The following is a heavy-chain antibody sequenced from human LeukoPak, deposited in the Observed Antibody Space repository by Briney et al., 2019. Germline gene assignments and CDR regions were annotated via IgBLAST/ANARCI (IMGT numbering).Heavy chain of an antibody. CDR2: IYYSGST. CDR3: ARDSGTREFDY. Sequence: PSETLSLTCIVSGGSINDYYWSRIRQPPGKGLEWIGYIYYSGSTNYNPSLKSRVTISVDMSKNQFSLNLISVTTADTAVYYCARDSGTREFDYWGQGTLVTISS. D-gene: IGHD2-8*01. J-gene: IGHJ4*02. CDR1: GGSINDYY. V-gene: IGHV4-59*01.